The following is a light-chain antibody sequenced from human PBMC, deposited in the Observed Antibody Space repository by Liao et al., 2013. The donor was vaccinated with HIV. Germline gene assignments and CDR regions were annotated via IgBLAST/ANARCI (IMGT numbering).Light chain of an antibody. Sequence: SYELTQPSSVSVSPGQTARITCSGDVLPKKYARWFQQKPGQAPVLVIYKDSERPSGIPERFSGSSSGTTVTLTISGAQVEDEADYYCQSADTSGTVVFGAGTKLAVL. CDR1: VLPKKY. J-gene: IGLJ2*01. V-gene: IGLV3-27*01. CDR3: QSADTSGTVV. CDR2: KDS.